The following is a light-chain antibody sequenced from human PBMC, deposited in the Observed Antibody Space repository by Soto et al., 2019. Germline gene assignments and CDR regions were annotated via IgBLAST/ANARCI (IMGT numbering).Light chain of an antibody. Sequence: VLTQPASVSGSPGQSITISCTGTSSDIGSYNRVSWYQQPPGTAPKLMIYEVSNRPSGVSNRFSGSKSGNTASLTISGLLAEDEADYFCNSYTTSSTYVFGTGTRSPS. J-gene: IGLJ1*01. CDR3: NSYTTSSTYV. CDR1: SSDIGSYNR. V-gene: IGLV2-14*01. CDR2: EVS.